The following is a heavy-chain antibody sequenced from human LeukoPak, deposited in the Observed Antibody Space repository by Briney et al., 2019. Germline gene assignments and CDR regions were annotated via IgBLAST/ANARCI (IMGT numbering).Heavy chain of an antibody. J-gene: IGHJ4*02. CDR2: INHSGST. CDR1: GGSFSGYY. V-gene: IGHV4-34*01. CDR3: ARGRGNLIAARLDY. D-gene: IGHD6-6*01. Sequence: SETLSLTCAVYGGSFSGYYWSWIRQPPGKGLEWIGEINHSGSTNYNPSLKSRVTISVDTSKNQFSLKLSSVTAADTAVYYCARGRGNLIAARLDYWGQGTLVTVSS.